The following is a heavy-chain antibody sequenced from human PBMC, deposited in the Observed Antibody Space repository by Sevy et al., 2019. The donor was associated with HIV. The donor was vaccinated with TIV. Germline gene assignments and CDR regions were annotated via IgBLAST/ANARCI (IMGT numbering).Heavy chain of an antibody. CDR1: GYSFTSYW. CDR2: IYPGDSDT. Sequence: GESLKISCKGSGYSFTSYWIGWVRQMPGKGLEWMGIIYPGDSDTRYSPSFQGQVTISADKSISTAYRQWSSLKASDTAMYYCARGYCSGTSGYVGWFDPWGQGTLVTVSS. D-gene: IGHD2-2*01. V-gene: IGHV5-51*01. J-gene: IGHJ5*02. CDR3: ARGYCSGTSGYVGWFDP.